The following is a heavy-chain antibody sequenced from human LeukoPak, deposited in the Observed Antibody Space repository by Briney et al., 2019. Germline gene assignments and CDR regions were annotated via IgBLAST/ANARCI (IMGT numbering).Heavy chain of an antibody. CDR3: ARDSGTTGEVKFDP. D-gene: IGHD1-7*01. J-gene: IGHJ5*02. CDR1: GGSINSYY. CDR2: IYYSGST. Sequence: SETLSLTCTVSGGSINSYYWSWIRQPPGKGLEWIGYIYYSGSTTYNPSLESRVTMSLDTSKNQISLKVSSVTAADTAVYYCARDSGTTGEVKFDPWGQGTLVAVSS. V-gene: IGHV4-59*12.